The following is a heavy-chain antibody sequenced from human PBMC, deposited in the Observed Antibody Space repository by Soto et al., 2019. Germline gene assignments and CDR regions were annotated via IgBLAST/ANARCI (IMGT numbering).Heavy chain of an antibody. CDR3: AIDRYSSGWYALDY. CDR2: IWYDGSNK. V-gene: IGHV3-33*01. D-gene: IGHD6-19*01. CDR1: GFTFSSYG. Sequence: QVQLVESGGGVVQPGRSLRLSCAASGFTFSSYGMHWVRQAPGKGLEWVAVIWYDGSNKYYADSVKGRFTISRDNSKNTLYLQMNSLRVEDTAVYYCAIDRYSSGWYALDYWGQGTLVTVSS. J-gene: IGHJ4*02.